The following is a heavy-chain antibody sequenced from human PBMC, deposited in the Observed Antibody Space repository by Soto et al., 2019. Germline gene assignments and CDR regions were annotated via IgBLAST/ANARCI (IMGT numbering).Heavy chain of an antibody. V-gene: IGHV3-48*02. CDR1: GFTFSTYS. Sequence: GGSLRLSCAASGFTFSTYSMNWARQAPGKGLEWVSYISYSSNTIYYADSVKGRFTISRDNAKNSLYLQMNSLRDEDTAVYYCARDNGIEGSFDPWGQGTLVTVSS. CDR2: ISYSSNTI. CDR3: ARDNGIEGSFDP. J-gene: IGHJ5*02.